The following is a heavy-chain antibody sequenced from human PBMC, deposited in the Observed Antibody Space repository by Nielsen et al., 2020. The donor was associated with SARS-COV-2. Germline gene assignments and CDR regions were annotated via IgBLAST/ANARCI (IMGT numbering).Heavy chain of an antibody. Sequence: GESLKISCAASGFTFSSYAMHWVRQAPGKGLEWVAVISYDGSNKYYADSVKGRFTISRDNSKNTLYLQMNSLRAEDTAVYYCAKGDSSGWYAADYWGQGTLVTVSS. CDR2: ISYDGSNK. V-gene: IGHV3-30*04. D-gene: IGHD6-19*01. J-gene: IGHJ4*02. CDR3: AKGDSSGWYAADY. CDR1: GFTFSSYA.